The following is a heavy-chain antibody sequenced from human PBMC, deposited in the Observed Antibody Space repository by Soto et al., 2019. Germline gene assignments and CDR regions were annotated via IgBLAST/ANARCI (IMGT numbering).Heavy chain of an antibody. V-gene: IGHV3-15*01. CDR2: IKCKSDGETT. Sequence: EVQLVESGGGLVKTGGSLRLSCAASGFTFSNAWMTWVRQAPGKGLEWVGRIKCKSDGETTDYAAPVKGRFTISREYLRNTLYLQMNSLNSEDTAVYYGTTDGPYRRSWLWFDPWGQGTRVTVSS. J-gene: IGHJ5*02. CDR1: GFTFSNAW. CDR3: TTDGPYRRSWLWFDP. D-gene: IGHD5-12*01.